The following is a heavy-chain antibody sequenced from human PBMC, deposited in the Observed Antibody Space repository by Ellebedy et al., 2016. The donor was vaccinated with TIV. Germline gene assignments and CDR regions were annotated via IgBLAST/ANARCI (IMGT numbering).Heavy chain of an antibody. CDR1: GFTFTTYA. D-gene: IGHD2-2*01. Sequence: GESLKISXAASGFTFTTYAMNWVRQAPGKGLEWVAVISYDGSNKYYADSVKGRFTISRDSFKNTLYLQMNSLRAEDTAVYYCAKHKGDCTATSCSDRWYFDLWGRGTLVTVSS. CDR3: AKHKGDCTATSCSDRWYFDL. V-gene: IGHV3-30-3*02. J-gene: IGHJ2*01. CDR2: ISYDGSNK.